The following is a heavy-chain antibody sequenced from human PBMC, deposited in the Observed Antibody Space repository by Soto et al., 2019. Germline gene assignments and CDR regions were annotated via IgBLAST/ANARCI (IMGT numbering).Heavy chain of an antibody. V-gene: IGHV3-30-3*01. CDR1: GFTFSSYA. Sequence: QTGGSLRLSCAASGFTFSSYAMHWVRQAPGKGLEWVAVISYDGSNKYYADSVKGRFTISRDNSKNTLYLQMNSLRAEDTAVYYCARDAPTSGFCSGGSCYSVLNGMDVWGQGTTVTVSS. CDR3: ARDAPTSGFCSGGSCYSVLNGMDV. CDR2: ISYDGSNK. J-gene: IGHJ6*02. D-gene: IGHD2-15*01.